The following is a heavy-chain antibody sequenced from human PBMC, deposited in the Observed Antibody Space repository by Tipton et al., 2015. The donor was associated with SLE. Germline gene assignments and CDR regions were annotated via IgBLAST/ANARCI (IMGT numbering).Heavy chain of an antibody. Sequence: TLSLTCSVSGGSITTYYWSWIRQPPGKGLEWIGYVYNSGSTYYNPSLKSRVTMSIDTSRNHFSLKLTSVTAADTAMYYCARDGGHTYLLGSFDYWGQGTPVNVS. CDR2: VYNSGST. V-gene: IGHV4-59*12. D-gene: IGHD3-16*01. CDR1: GGSITTYY. CDR3: ARDGGHTYLLGSFDY. J-gene: IGHJ4*02.